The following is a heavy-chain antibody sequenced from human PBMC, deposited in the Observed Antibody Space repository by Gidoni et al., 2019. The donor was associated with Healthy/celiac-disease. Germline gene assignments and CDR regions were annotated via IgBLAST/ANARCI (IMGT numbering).Heavy chain of an antibody. CDR2: ICGSSGST. Sequence: EVPLLGLGGGWVHPGGSLRPPCAASGSTFSRYASSWVRPAPGKGLELVSGICGSSGSTDYADAVRGRLTISRNNSKNTLYLRKNSLRAEDTAVYYCAKSSAEYYYGSSGYYAFDIWGQGTMVTVSS. V-gene: IGHV3-23*01. CDR1: GSTFSRYA. CDR3: AKSSAEYYYGSSGYYAFDI. J-gene: IGHJ3*02. D-gene: IGHD3-22*01.